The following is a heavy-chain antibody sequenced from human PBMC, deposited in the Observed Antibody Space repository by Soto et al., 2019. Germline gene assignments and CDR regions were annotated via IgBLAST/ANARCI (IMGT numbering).Heavy chain of an antibody. J-gene: IGHJ4*02. CDR3: AKGAVTSIFAYFDY. CDR2: ISWNSGNI. D-gene: IGHD3-3*01. V-gene: IGHV3-9*01. Sequence: EVHLVESGGSLVQPGRSLRLSCAASGFTFDDYAMHWVRQVPGKGLEWVSSISWNSGNIVYADSVKGRFTISRDSANNSLYLQMNSLKTEDTALYYCAKGAVTSIFAYFDYWGQGTLVTVSS. CDR1: GFTFDDYA.